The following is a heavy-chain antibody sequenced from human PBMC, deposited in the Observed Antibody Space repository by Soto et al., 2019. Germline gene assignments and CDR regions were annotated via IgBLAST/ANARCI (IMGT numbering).Heavy chain of an antibody. CDR1: WHTFSVYY. V-gene: IGHV1-2*02. Sequence: GASVEVSFKASWHTFSVYYVHLFLHSPVQCLEWMGWVNPNSGGTHYAQKFQGRVSMTRDTSLSAVFMELRSLRHDDMAVYLCASDYVGDDLPVTKGELGRLWGQGNMVNVS. CDR2: VNPNSGGT. J-gene: IGHJ4*02. CDR3: ASDYVGDDLPVTKGELGRL. D-gene: IGHD3-16*01.